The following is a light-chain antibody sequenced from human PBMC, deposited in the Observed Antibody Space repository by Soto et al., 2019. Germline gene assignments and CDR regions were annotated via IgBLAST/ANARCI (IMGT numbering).Light chain of an antibody. CDR2: CAS. V-gene: IGKV3-15*01. CDR3: QQYNNWPPT. J-gene: IGKJ1*01. Sequence: EIVMTQSPATLSVSPGERATLSCRASQSVSSNLAWYQQKPGQAPRLLIYCASNRSTGIPARFSGSGSGTEFTLTISSLQSEDFAVYYCQQYNNWPPTFGQGTKVEIK. CDR1: QSVSSN.